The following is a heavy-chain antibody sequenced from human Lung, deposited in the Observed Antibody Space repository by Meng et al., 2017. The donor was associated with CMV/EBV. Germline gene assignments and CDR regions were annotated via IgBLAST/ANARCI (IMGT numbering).Heavy chain of an antibody. J-gene: IGHJ4*02. CDR1: GGSISSSNW. Sequence: QWQMQKWGPGLVKPSGTRSLTCAVPGGSISSSNWWSWVRQPPGKGLGWIGEIYHSGSTNYNPSLKSRVTISVDKSKNQFSLKLSSVTAADTAVYYCASFPPPGKQWLVTDYWGQGTLVTVSS. CDR3: ASFPPPGKQWLVTDY. D-gene: IGHD6-19*01. CDR2: IYHSGST. V-gene: IGHV4-4*02.